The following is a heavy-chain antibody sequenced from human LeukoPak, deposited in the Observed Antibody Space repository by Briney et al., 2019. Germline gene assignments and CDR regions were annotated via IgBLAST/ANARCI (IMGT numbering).Heavy chain of an antibody. Sequence: GGSLRLSCAASGFTFSTYSMKWVRQAPGKGLEWVSYISSSSGTIYYADSVKGRFTISRDNAKNSLYLQMNGLRDEDTAVYYCARDQSDYYGSGSYSEGSYWGQGTLVAVSS. V-gene: IGHV3-48*02. J-gene: IGHJ4*02. CDR3: ARDQSDYYGSGSYSEGSY. CDR2: ISSSSGTI. D-gene: IGHD3-10*01. CDR1: GFTFSTYS.